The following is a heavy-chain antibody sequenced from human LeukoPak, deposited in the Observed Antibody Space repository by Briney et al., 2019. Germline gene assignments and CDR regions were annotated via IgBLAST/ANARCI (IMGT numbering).Heavy chain of an antibody. D-gene: IGHD3-10*01. CDR2: ISAYNGNT. Sequence: GASVKVSCKASGYTFTSYGISWVRQAPGQGLEWMGWISAYNGNTNYAQKFQGRVTMTRNTSISTAYMELSSLRSEDTAVYYCARGASSGFDIWGQGTMVTVSS. CDR1: GYTFTSYG. J-gene: IGHJ3*02. CDR3: ARGASSGFDI. V-gene: IGHV1-18*01.